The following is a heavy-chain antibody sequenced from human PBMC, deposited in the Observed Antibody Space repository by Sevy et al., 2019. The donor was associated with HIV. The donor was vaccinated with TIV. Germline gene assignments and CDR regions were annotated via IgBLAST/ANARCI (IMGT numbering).Heavy chain of an antibody. V-gene: IGHV3-49*03. CDR2: ITRNSYEAYGGTT. Sequence: GGSLRLSCTTSGFTFDDYAMSWFRQAPGKGLEWVAFITRNSYEAYGGTTDYAASVKGRFIISRVDSKSVAYLQMNSLKTEDTAVYYCTRGLATADTPEYYFDYWGQGTLVTVSS. D-gene: IGHD5-12*01. J-gene: IGHJ4*02. CDR3: TRGLATADTPEYYFDY. CDR1: GFTFDDYA.